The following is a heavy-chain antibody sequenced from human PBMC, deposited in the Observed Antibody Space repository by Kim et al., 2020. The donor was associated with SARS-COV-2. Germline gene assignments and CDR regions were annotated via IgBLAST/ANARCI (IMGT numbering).Heavy chain of an antibody. CDR2: IYTSGST. J-gene: IGHJ4*01. CDR1: GGSIGSGNYH. V-gene: IGHV4-61*02. D-gene: IGHD7-27*01. Sequence: SETLSLTCTVSGGSIGSGNYHWSWVRQPAGKGLEWIGRIYTSGSTNYNPYLKSRVTISLDTSKNQISLKMTSVTAADTAMYYCAKTGEFDYWGQEPWSPSPQ. CDR3: AKTGEFDY.